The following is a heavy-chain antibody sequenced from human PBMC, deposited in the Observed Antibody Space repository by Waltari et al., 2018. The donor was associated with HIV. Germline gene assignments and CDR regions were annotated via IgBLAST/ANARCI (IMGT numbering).Heavy chain of an antibody. V-gene: IGHV3-30*04. Sequence: QVQLVDSGGGVVQPGRSLRLSCAASGFTFTRYAWTGFTAAPGKGLEWVAVISYDGRHIFYADSVRGRFTISRDNSKNTLYLQMNSLTPADTAVYYCARAYNWNIRSPGFCDFWGQGTLVTVSS. CDR1: GFTFTRYA. CDR2: ISYDGRHI. J-gene: IGHJ4*02. D-gene: IGHD1-20*01. CDR3: ARAYNWNIRSPGFCDF.